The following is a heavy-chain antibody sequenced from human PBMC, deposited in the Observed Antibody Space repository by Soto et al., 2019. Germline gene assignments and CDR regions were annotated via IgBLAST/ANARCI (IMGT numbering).Heavy chain of an antibody. CDR1: GFTFSNAW. D-gene: IGHD3-22*01. CDR3: TSQYYYDSSGYCFSHYGMDV. CDR2: IKSKTDGGTT. J-gene: IGHJ6*02. V-gene: IGHV3-15*07. Sequence: GGSLRLSCAASGFTFSNAWMNWVRQAPGKGLEWVGRIKSKTDGGTTDYAAPVKGRFTISRDDSKNTLYLQMNSLKTEDTAVYYCTSQYYYDSSGYCFSHYGMDVWGQGTTVTVSS.